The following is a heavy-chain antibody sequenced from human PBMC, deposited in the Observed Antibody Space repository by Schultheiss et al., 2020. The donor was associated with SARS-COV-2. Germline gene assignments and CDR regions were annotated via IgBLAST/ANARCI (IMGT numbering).Heavy chain of an antibody. CDR2: IWYDGSNK. Sequence: GESLKISCAASGFTFSSYAMHWVRQAPGKGLEWVAVIWYDGSNKYYADSVKGRFTISRDNSKNTLYLQMNSLRAEDTAVYYCARGDDYNWNYALDYWGQGTLVTVSS. V-gene: IGHV3-30*04. CDR3: ARGDDYNWNYALDY. CDR1: GFTFSSYA. J-gene: IGHJ4*02. D-gene: IGHD1-7*01.